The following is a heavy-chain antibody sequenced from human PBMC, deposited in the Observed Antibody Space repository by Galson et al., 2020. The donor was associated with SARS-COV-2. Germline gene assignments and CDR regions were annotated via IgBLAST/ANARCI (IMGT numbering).Heavy chain of an antibody. CDR2: INPNSGGT. CDR3: AIVHNFWSGYQTNWFDP. V-gene: IGHV1-2*02. Sequence: ASVKVSCKASGYTFTGYYMHWVRQAPGQGLEWMGWINPNSGGTNYAQKFQGRVTMTRDTSISTAYMELSRLRSDDTAVYYCAIVHNFWSGYQTNWFDPWGQGTLVTVSS. D-gene: IGHD3-3*01. J-gene: IGHJ5*02. CDR1: GYTFTGYY.